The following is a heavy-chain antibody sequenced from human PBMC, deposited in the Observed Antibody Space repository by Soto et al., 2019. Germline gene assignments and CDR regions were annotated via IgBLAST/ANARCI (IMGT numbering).Heavy chain of an antibody. Sequence: QVQLQQSGPGLVKPSQTLSLTCAISGDSVSSDSAAWNWIRQSPSRGLEWLGRTYYRSEWYNDYAVSVNGRITINPDTSKNHFSLQLNSVTPEDTAVYYCVRSRVFIAVAGMATYYYYYGMDVWGQGTTVTVSS. CDR2: TYYRSEWYN. J-gene: IGHJ6*02. CDR1: GDSVSSDSAA. V-gene: IGHV6-1*01. CDR3: VRSRVFIAVAGMATYYYYYGMDV. D-gene: IGHD6-19*01.